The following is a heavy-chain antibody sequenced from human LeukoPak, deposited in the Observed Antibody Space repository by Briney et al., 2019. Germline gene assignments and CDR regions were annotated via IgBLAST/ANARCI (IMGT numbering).Heavy chain of an antibody. CDR2: IYHSGNT. CDR3: ARAGYGDSDFDY. J-gene: IGHJ4*02. CDR1: GYSISASYY. V-gene: IGHV4-38-2*02. Sequence: PSETLSLTCTVSGYSISASYYWGWIRQPPGKGLEWIGSIYHSGNTYYNPSLKSRVTISVDTSKNQFSLKLNSVTAADTAVYYCARAGYGDSDFDYWGQGTLVTVSS. D-gene: IGHD4-17*01.